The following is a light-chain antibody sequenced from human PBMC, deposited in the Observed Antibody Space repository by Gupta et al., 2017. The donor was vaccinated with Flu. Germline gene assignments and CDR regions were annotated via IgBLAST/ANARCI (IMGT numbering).Light chain of an antibody. V-gene: IGKV3-20*01. CDR1: RSVPIGY. CDR3: QQYGSSPLT. J-gene: IGKJ4*01. CDR2: GAS. Sequence: ERCTPSGRASRSVPIGYLAWYQQTPGQAPRLLIYGASRRATGIPDRFSGSGSGTDFSLTISRLEPEDFAVYFCQQYGSSPLTFGGGTKVESK.